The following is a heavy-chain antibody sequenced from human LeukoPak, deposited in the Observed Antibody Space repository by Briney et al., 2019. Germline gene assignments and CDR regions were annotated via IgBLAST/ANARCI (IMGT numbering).Heavy chain of an antibody. Sequence: PGRSLRLSCAASGFTFDDYAMHWVRQAPGKGLEWVSGISWNGGSIGYADSVKGRFTISRDNAKNSLYLQMNSLRAEDMALYYCAKDIAAAGTGGFDYWGQGTLVTVSS. CDR3: AKDIAAAGTGGFDY. V-gene: IGHV3-9*03. CDR2: ISWNGGSI. CDR1: GFTFDDYA. D-gene: IGHD6-13*01. J-gene: IGHJ4*02.